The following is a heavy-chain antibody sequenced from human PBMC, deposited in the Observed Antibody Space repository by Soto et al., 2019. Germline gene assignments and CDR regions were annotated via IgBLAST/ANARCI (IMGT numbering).Heavy chain of an antibody. J-gene: IGHJ4*02. CDR3: ARDPGSSWYYFDY. V-gene: IGHV3-33*01. D-gene: IGHD6-13*01. CDR2: IWYDGSNK. CDR1: GSTFSSYG. Sequence: QVQLVESGGGVVQPGRSLRLSCAASGSTFSSYGMYWVRQAPGKGLEWVAVIWYDGSNKYYADSVKGRFTISRDNSKNTLYLQMNSLRADDTAVYYCARDPGSSWYYFDYWGQGTLVTVSS.